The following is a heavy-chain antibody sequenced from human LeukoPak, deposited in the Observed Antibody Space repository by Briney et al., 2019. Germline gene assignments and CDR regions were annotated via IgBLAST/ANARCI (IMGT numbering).Heavy chain of an antibody. D-gene: IGHD1-1*01. Sequence: ASVKVSCKTSGYTFTYYDINWGRQAAGQGLEWMGWVNPDSGDTGFAQKFQGRLIITTNTSARIAYMEMSGLTSEDTAVYYCTRDWTYWGPGTLVAVSS. V-gene: IGHV1-8*01. CDR1: GYTFTYYD. CDR2: VNPDSGDT. J-gene: IGHJ4*02. CDR3: TRDWTY.